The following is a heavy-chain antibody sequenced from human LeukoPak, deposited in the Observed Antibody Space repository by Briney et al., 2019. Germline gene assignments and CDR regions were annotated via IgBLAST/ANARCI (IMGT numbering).Heavy chain of an antibody. CDR1: GFTFSDYY. Sequence: GGSLRLSCAASGFTFSDYYMSWIRQAPGKGLEWVSYISSGSTIYYADSVKGRFTISRDNAKNSLYLQMNSLRAEDTAVYYCARDPTSMDVWGQGTTVTVSS. V-gene: IGHV3-11*01. CDR3: ARDPTSMDV. J-gene: IGHJ6*02. CDR2: ISSGSTI.